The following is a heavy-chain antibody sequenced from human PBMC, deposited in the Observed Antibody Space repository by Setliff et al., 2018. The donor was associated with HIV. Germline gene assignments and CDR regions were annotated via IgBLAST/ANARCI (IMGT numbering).Heavy chain of an antibody. D-gene: IGHD3-16*01. CDR3: ARSSHFYDMPQYAFDI. CDR1: NASISSGGFY. Sequence: SETLSLTCTVSNASISSGGFYWSWVRQHPGKGLEWIGYIYYTGSTYYNPSLKSRITISIDTSKSQFSLKLTSVAAADTAVYYCARSSHFYDMPQYAFDIWGQGTMVTVSS. J-gene: IGHJ3*02. CDR2: IYYTGST. V-gene: IGHV4-61*08.